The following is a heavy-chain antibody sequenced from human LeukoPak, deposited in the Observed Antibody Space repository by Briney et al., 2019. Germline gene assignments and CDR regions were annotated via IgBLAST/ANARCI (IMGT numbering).Heavy chain of an antibody. CDR3: ARDTQVNYGDYDY. V-gene: IGHV3-7*01. Sequence: GGSLRLSCAASGFTFSSYWMSWVRQAPGKGLEWVANIKQDGSEKYYVDSVKGRFAISRDNAKNSLYLQMNSLRAEDTAVYYCARDTQVNYGDYDYWGQGTLVTVSS. D-gene: IGHD4-17*01. J-gene: IGHJ4*02. CDR1: GFTFSSYW. CDR2: IKQDGSEK.